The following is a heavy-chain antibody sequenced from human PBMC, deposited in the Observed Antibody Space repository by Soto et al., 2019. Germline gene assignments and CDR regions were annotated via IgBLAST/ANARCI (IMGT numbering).Heavy chain of an antibody. CDR1: GFTFSGSA. V-gene: IGHV3-73*01. D-gene: IGHD2-2*02. Sequence: EVQLVESGGGLVQPGGSLKLSCAASGFTFSGSAMHWVRQASGKGLEWVGRIRSKANSYATAYAASVKGRFTISRDDSKNTAYLQMNSLKTEDTAVYYCTRVVVVPAAIGYYYYMDVWGKGTTVNVSS. CDR3: TRVVVVPAAIGYYYYMDV. J-gene: IGHJ6*03. CDR2: IRSKANSYAT.